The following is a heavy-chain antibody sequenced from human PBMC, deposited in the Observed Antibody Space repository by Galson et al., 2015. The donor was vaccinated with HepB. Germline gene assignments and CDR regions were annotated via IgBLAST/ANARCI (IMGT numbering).Heavy chain of an antibody. J-gene: IGHJ4*02. Sequence: SLRLSCAASGFTFSSYWMSWVRQAPGKGLEWVANIKQDGSEKYYVDSVKGRFTISRDNAKNSLYLQMNSLRAEDTAVYYCARAWENNRIYYDSSGYYDYWGQGTLVTVSS. D-gene: IGHD3-22*01. CDR2: IKQDGSEK. V-gene: IGHV3-7*05. CDR3: ARAWENNRIYYDSSGYYDY. CDR1: GFTFSSYW.